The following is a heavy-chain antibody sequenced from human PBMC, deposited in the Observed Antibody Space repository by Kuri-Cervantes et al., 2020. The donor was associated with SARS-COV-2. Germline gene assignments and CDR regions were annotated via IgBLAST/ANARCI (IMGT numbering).Heavy chain of an antibody. V-gene: IGHV3-21*01. CDR2: ISGSGSYI. Sequence: GESLKISCAASGFTFSNYGIHWVRQAPGKALEWVSSISGSGSYIYYADSVKGRFTISKESGENSLYLHMNSLRGDDTAVYYCARVAGEGPIYYYYMDVWGKGTTVTVSS. CDR3: ARVAGEGPIYYYYMDV. CDR1: GFTFSNYG. J-gene: IGHJ6*03. D-gene: IGHD2-21*01.